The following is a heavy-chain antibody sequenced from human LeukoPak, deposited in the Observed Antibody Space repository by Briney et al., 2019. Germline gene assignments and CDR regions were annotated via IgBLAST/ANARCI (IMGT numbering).Heavy chain of an antibody. D-gene: IGHD7-27*01. Sequence: PGKSLRLSCAASGFTFSTYAMHWVRQAPGKGLEWVANINQDGSETYYVDSVEGRFTISRDNAKNSLFLQMSSLRAEDTAVYFCSGDPGDFWGQGTLVTISS. J-gene: IGHJ4*02. CDR1: GFTFSTYA. CDR3: SGDPGDF. CDR2: INQDGSET. V-gene: IGHV3-7*04.